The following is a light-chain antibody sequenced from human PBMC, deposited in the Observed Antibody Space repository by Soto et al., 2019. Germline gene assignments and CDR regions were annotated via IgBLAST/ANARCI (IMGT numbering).Light chain of an antibody. V-gene: IGLV2-14*01. CDR1: SSGIRDYNY. CDR3: SSKSPDF. Sequence: ALAQPASVSGSPGQSITISCTGTSSGIRDYNYVSWYQQLPGNAPKLIMYEVSNRPSGISNRFSGSKSGNTASLTISGLQAEDEADYYCSSKSPDFFGTGTKVTVL. CDR2: EVS. J-gene: IGLJ1*01.